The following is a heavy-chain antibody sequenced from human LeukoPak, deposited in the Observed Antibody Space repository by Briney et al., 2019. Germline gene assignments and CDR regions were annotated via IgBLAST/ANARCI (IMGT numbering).Heavy chain of an antibody. Sequence: PSETLSLTCTVSGGSISSSSYYWGWIRQPPGKGLEWIGSIYYSGSTYYNPSLKSRVTISVDTSKNQFSLKLSSVTAADTAVYYCASLVVAATPFDYWGQGTLVTVSS. CDR1: GGSISSSSYY. CDR2: IYYSGST. J-gene: IGHJ4*02. V-gene: IGHV4-39*01. CDR3: ASLVVAATPFDY. D-gene: IGHD2-15*01.